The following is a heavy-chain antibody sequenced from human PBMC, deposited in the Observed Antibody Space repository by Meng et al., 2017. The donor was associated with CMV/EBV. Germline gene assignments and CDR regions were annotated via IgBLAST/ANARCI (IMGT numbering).Heavy chain of an antibody. D-gene: IGHD3-16*01. CDR3: ARDWGGTSFKHPPHNDY. V-gene: IGHV3-48*04. Sequence: GESLKISCAASGFTFSSYSMNWVRQAPGKGLEWVSYISSSSTIYYADSVKGRFTISRDNAKNSLYLQMNSLRAEDTAVYYCARDWGGTSFKHPPHNDYWGQGTLVTVSS. CDR1: GFTFSSYS. J-gene: IGHJ4*02. CDR2: ISSSSTI.